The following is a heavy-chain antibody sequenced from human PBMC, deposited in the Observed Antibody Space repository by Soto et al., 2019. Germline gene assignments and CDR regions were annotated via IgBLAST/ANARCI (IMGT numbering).Heavy chain of an antibody. D-gene: IGHD6-13*01. CDR3: ARGGPYSSSHNWFDP. CDR2: IYYSGST. CDR1: GGSISSYY. V-gene: IGHV4-59*01. Sequence: SETLSLTCTVSGGSISSYYWSWIRQPPGKGLEWIGYIYYSGSTNYNPSLKSRVTISVDTSKNQFSLKLSSVTAADTAVYYCARGGPYSSSHNWFDPWGQGTLVTVSS. J-gene: IGHJ5*02.